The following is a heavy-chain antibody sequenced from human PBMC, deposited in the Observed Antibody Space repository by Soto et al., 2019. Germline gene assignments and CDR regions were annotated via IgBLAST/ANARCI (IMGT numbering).Heavy chain of an antibody. Sequence: EVQLVESGGGLVQPGRSLRLSCAASGFTFDDYAMHWVRQAPGKGLEWVSGISWNSGSIGYADSVKGRFTISRDNAKNSLYLQMNSLRAADTALYYCAKDMRPIDPYYYYGMDVWGQGTTVTVSS. J-gene: IGHJ6*02. CDR3: AKDMRPIDPYYYYGMDV. V-gene: IGHV3-9*01. D-gene: IGHD2-21*01. CDR1: GFTFDDYA. CDR2: ISWNSGSI.